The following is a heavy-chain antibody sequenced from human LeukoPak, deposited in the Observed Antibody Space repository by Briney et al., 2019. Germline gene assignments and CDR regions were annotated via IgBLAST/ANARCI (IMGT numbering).Heavy chain of an antibody. Sequence: GASVKVSCKASGYTFTSYGISWVRQAPGQGLEWMGWISAYNGNTNYAQKLQGRVTMTTDTSTSKAYMELRSLRSEDTAVYYCARGMSYDSPDIWGQGKMVTVSS. CDR3: ARGMSYDSPDI. CDR2: ISAYNGNT. V-gene: IGHV1-18*01. J-gene: IGHJ3*02. D-gene: IGHD5-12*01. CDR1: GYTFTSYG.